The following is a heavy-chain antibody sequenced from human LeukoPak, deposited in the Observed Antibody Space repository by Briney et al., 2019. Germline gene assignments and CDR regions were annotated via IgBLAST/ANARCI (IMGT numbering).Heavy chain of an antibody. CDR3: ARDFRNYVLDY. D-gene: IGHD1-7*01. CDR2: IIPIFGTA. V-gene: IGHV1-69*13. Sequence: GASVKVSCKASGYTFTSYGISWVRQAPGRGLEWMGGIIPIFGTANYAQKFQGRVTITADESTSTAYMELSSLRSEDTAVYYCARDFRNYVLDYWGQGTLVTVSS. CDR1: GYTFTSYG. J-gene: IGHJ4*02.